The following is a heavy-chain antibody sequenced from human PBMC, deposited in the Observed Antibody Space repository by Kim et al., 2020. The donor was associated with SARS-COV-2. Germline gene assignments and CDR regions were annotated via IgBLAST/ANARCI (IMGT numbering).Heavy chain of an antibody. D-gene: IGHD6-6*01. V-gene: IGHV3-23*01. CDR3: AKAHSSSRSAYYYGMDV. Sequence: VKGRFTISRDNSKNTLYLQMNSLRAEDTAVYYCAKAHSSSRSAYYYGMDVWGQGTTVTVSS. J-gene: IGHJ6*02.